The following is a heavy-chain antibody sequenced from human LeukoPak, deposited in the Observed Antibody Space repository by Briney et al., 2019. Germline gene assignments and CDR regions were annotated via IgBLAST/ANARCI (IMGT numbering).Heavy chain of an antibody. CDR1: GGSFSNYF. V-gene: IGHV4-59*12. Sequence: SETLSLTCNVSGGSFSNYFWSWTRQPPGKGLEWIGYIYYSGSTNYNPSLKTRVTISLDTSKNQFSLKLSSVTAADTAVYYWAKVTSSSDYYYYYMDVWGKGTTVTVSS. J-gene: IGHJ6*03. CDR2: IYYSGST. D-gene: IGHD6-6*01. CDR3: AKVTSSSDYYYYYMDV.